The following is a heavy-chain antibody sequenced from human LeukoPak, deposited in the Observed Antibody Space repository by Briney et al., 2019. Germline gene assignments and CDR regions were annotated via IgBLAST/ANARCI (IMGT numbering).Heavy chain of an antibody. D-gene: IGHD2-21*02. CDR3: AREGYCGGDCYSNYFDY. Sequence: GGSLRLSCAASGFTFSSYAMHWVRQAPGKGLEGVAVISYDGSNKYYADSVKGRFTISRDNSKNTLYLQMNSLRAEDTAVYYCAREGYCGGDCYSNYFDYWGQGTLVTVSS. V-gene: IGHV3-30-3*01. J-gene: IGHJ4*02. CDR1: GFTFSSYA. CDR2: ISYDGSNK.